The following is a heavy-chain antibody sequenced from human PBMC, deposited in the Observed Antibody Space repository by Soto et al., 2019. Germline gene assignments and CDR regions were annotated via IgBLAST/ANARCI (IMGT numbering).Heavy chain of an antibody. CDR3: AKDGAPRYCSRSSCHPAGAY. V-gene: IGHV3-23*01. J-gene: IGHJ4*02. Sequence: HPGGSLRLSCAASGFTFSSYAMSWVRQAPGKGLEWVSVISGSGGSTYYADSVKGRFTISRDNSNNMLYLQMDSLTTEDTAVYYCAKDGAPRYCSRSSCHPAGAYWGQGTLVTVSS. CDR2: ISGSGGST. D-gene: IGHD2-15*01. CDR1: GFTFSSYA.